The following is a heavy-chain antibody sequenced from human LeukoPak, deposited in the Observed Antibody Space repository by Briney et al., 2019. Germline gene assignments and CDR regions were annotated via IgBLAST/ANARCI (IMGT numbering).Heavy chain of an antibody. CDR2: INTNTGNP. V-gene: IGHV7-4-1*02. Sequence: ASVKVSCKASGYTFTSYAMDWVRQAPGQGLEWMGWINTNTGNPTYAQGFTGRVVFSLDTSVSTPYLQISSLKAEDTAVYYCAREYYDILTGWVDYWGQGTLVTVSS. CDR1: GYTFTSYA. D-gene: IGHD3-9*01. CDR3: AREYYDILTGWVDY. J-gene: IGHJ4*02.